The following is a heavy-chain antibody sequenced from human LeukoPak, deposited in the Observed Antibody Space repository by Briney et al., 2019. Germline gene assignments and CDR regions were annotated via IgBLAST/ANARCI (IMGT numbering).Heavy chain of an antibody. Sequence: PSETLSLTCTVSGGSIRSGGYYWSWIRQHPGKGLEWIGYIYYSGSMYYNPSLKSRFTMSVDTSKNQFSLKLTSVTVADTAVYYCARWSSSSEETDFGYWGQGTLVTVSS. CDR1: GGSIRSGGYY. J-gene: IGHJ4*02. D-gene: IGHD6-6*01. CDR3: ARWSSSSEETDFGY. V-gene: IGHV4-31*03. CDR2: IYYSGSM.